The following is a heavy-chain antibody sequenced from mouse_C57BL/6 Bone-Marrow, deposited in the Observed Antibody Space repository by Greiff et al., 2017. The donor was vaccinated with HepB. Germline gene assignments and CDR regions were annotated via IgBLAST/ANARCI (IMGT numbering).Heavy chain of an antibody. CDR1: GFSFNTYA. J-gene: IGHJ3*01. CDR2: IRSKSNNYAT. CDR3: VRQGSWFAY. V-gene: IGHV10-1*01. Sequence: DVHLVESGGGLVQPKGSLKLSCAASGFSFNTYAMNWVRQAPGKGLEWVARIRSKSNNYATYYADSVKDRFTISRDDSESMLYLQMNNLKTEDTAMYYCVRQGSWFAYWGQGTLVTVSA.